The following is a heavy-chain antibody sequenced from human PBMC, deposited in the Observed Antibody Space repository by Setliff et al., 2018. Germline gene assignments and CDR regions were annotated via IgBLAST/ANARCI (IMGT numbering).Heavy chain of an antibody. D-gene: IGHD2-15*01. CDR2: IRYDGSYK. Sequence: PGGSLRLSCAASGFAFGTYGMHWVRQAPGKGLEWLTFIRYDGSYKYYADSVKGRFTISRDNANNSLYLQMNSLRAEDTAMYYCARFACNGGSCYLSASDYWGQGTLVTVSS. CDR1: GFAFGTYG. CDR3: ARFACNGGSCYLSASDY. J-gene: IGHJ4*02. V-gene: IGHV3-30*02.